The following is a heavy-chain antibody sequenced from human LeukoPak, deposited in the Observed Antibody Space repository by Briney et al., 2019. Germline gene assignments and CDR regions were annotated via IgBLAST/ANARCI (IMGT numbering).Heavy chain of an antibody. J-gene: IGHJ6*04. V-gene: IGHV3-74*01. CDR3: ARSPSTYSNSAWMDV. Sequence: GGSLRLSCAASGFTFSSYWMHWVRQAPGKGLVWVSRINTDGSSTSYADSVKGRFTISRDNAKNTLYLQMNSLRAEGTAVYYCARSPSTYSNSAWMDVWGKGTTVTVSS. CDR1: GFTFSSYW. CDR2: INTDGSST. D-gene: IGHD4-11*01.